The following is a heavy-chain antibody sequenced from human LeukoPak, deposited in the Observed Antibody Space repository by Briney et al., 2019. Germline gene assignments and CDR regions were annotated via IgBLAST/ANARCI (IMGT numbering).Heavy chain of an antibody. V-gene: IGHV4-4*07. J-gene: IGHJ6*03. CDR3: ARLKYYDSTGYSPGYYMDV. CDR2: IYFTGST. CDR1: GGSIINYY. Sequence: SETLSLTCSVAGGSIINYYWSWIRQPAGTGLEWVGRIYFTGSTTYNPSLQSRLSMSVDTSKNQFSLRLRSVSAADTAVYYCARLKYYDSTGYSPGYYMDVWGKGITVTVSS. D-gene: IGHD3-22*01.